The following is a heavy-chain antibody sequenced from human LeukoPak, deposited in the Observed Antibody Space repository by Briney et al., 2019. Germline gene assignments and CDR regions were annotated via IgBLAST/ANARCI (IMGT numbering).Heavy chain of an antibody. CDR1: GFPFNEYI. V-gene: IGHV3-33*01. CDR2: LRYDGSKT. CDR3: ARGRPHYDSNGQYPDFDY. D-gene: IGHD3-22*01. J-gene: IGHJ4*02. Sequence: SGGSLRLSCSSSGFPFNEYIMHWVRQTPDKGLEWVSLLRYDGSKTYSADSVKGRFTISRDNSKNSLYLQMSSQRAEDTAVYYCARGRPHYDSNGQYPDFDYWGQGTLVTVSS.